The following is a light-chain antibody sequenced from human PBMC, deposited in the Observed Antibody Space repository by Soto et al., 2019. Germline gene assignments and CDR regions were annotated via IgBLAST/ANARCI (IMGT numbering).Light chain of an antibody. CDR2: IQSDGSH. CDR3: QTWGTGFHVV. Sequence: QPVLTQSPSASASLGASIKITCTLTSELTRYAIAWHQQQPGKGPRYLMRIQSDGSHSKGDVIPDRFSGSSSGAERYLIISSLQSDDEADYYCQTWGTGFHVVFGGGTKLTVL. V-gene: IGLV4-69*01. J-gene: IGLJ2*01. CDR1: SELTRYA.